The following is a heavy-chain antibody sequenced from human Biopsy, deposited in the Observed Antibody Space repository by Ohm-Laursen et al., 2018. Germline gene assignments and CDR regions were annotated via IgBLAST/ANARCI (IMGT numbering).Heavy chain of an antibody. D-gene: IGHD3-3*01. CDR1: GGSVRGYY. CDR2: IFDDGAT. CDR3: ARVRGSGFFAFDI. J-gene: IGHJ3*02. Sequence: GTLSLTCSVSGGSVRGYYWSWIRQTSGTGLAWIGHIFDDGATNYSPSPSLQGRVTLSIATSENSFSLTLTSLTRADTGFYSCARVRGSGFFAFDIWGRGTTVSVSS. V-gene: IGHV4-59*02.